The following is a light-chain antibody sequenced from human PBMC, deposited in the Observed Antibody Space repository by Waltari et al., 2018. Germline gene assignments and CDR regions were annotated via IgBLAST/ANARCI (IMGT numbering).Light chain of an antibody. J-gene: IGLJ2*01. V-gene: IGLV1-47*01. CDR2: RNS. CDR3: AVWDDSLRAWL. Sequence: QSVLTQPPSASGPPGQMVSIPCSASSSTIGDNFASWYQYVPGAAPNLLIYRNSQRPSGVPDRFSGSKSATSASLAINGLRSEDEADYYCAVWDDSLRAWLFGGGTKLTVL. CDR1: SSTIGDNF.